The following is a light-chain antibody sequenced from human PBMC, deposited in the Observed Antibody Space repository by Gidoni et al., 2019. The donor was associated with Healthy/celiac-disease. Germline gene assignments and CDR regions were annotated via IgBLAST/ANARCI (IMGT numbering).Light chain of an antibody. V-gene: IGKV1-5*01. J-gene: IGKJ4*01. CDR3: QQYNSYPLT. CDR1: QSISSW. CDR2: DAS. Sequence: IKMTQSPSTLSASVGDRVTITCRASQSISSWFAWYQQKPGKAPKLLIYDASSLESGVPSRFSGSGSGTEFTLTISSLQPDDFATYYCQQYNSYPLTFGGGTKVEIK.